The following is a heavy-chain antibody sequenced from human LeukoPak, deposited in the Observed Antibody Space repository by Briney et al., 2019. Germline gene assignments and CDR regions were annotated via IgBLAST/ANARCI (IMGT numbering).Heavy chain of an antibody. CDR2: ISSSSSYI. CDR3: ARVGITGTTGYYYYMDV. V-gene: IGHV3-21*01. Sequence: PGGSLRLSCAASGFTFSSYSMNWVRQAPGKGLEWVSSISSSSSYIYYADSVKGRFTISRDNAKNSLYLQMNSLRAEDTAVYYCARVGITGTTGYYYYMDVWGKGTTVTVSS. CDR1: GFTFSSYS. J-gene: IGHJ6*03. D-gene: IGHD1-20*01.